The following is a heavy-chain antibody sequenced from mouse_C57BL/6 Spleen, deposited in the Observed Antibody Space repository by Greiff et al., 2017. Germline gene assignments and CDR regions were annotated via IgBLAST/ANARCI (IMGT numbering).Heavy chain of an antibody. D-gene: IGHD1-1*01. V-gene: IGHV1-81*01. CDR1: GYTFTSYG. J-gene: IGHJ2*01. Sequence: QVQLQQSGAELARPGASVKLSCKASGYTFTSYGISWVKQRTGPGLEWIGEIYPRSGNTYYNEKFKGKATLTADKSSSTAYMELRSLTSEDSAVYFCAREDYYGSSYKYWGQGTTLTVSS. CDR2: IYPRSGNT. CDR3: AREDYYGSSYKY.